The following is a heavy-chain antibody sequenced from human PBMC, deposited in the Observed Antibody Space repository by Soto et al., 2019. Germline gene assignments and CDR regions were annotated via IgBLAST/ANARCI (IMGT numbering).Heavy chain of an antibody. V-gene: IGHV3-23*01. CDR3: AKDIYRRDCSSTSCKNDY. Sequence: GGSLRLSCAASGFTFSSYAMSWVRQAPGKGLEWVSAISGSGGSTYYADSVKGRFTISRDNSKNTLYLQMNSLRAEDTAVYYCAKDIYRRDCSSTSCKNDYWGQGTLVTVSS. J-gene: IGHJ4*02. CDR2: ISGSGGST. D-gene: IGHD2-2*01. CDR1: GFTFSSYA.